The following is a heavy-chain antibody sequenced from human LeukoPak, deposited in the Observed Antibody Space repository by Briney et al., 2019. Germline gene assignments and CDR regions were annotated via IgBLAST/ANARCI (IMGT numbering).Heavy chain of an antibody. CDR3: ARDGFRGDY. D-gene: IGHD3-10*01. Sequence: PSETLSLTCRVSGASISGYYWSWIRQPPGKGLEWIGHIYYSGSTNYNPSLKSRVTISVDTSKNQFSLKLSSVTAADTAVYYCARDGFRGDYWGQGTLVTVSS. V-gene: IGHV4-59*01. J-gene: IGHJ4*02. CDR1: GASISGYY. CDR2: IYYSGST.